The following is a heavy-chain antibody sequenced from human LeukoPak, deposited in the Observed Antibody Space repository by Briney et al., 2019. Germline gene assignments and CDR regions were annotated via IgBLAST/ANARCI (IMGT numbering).Heavy chain of an antibody. CDR2: IIPILGIA. CDR3: ARSIRAGYGMDV. J-gene: IGHJ6*02. Sequence: SVKVSCKASGGTFSSYAISWVRQAPGQGLEWMGRIIPILGIANYAQKFQGRVTITADKSTSTAYMELSSLRSEDTAVYYCARSIRAGYGMDVWGQGTTVTVSS. V-gene: IGHV1-69*04. D-gene: IGHD4/OR15-4a*01. CDR1: GGTFSSYA.